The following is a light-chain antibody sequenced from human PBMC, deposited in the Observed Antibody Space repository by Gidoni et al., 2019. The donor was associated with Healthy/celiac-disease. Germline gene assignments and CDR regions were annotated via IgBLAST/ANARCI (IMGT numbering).Light chain of an antibody. Sequence: DIVMTQSLDSLAVSLGERATINCKSSQSVLYSSNNKNYLAWYQQKPGRPPKLLIYWASTRESGVPDRFSGSGSGTDFTLTISSLQAEDVAVYYCQQYYSTPPPTFGQGTKLEIK. CDR2: WAS. CDR1: QSVLYSSNNKNY. V-gene: IGKV4-1*01. J-gene: IGKJ2*01. CDR3: QQYYSTPPPT.